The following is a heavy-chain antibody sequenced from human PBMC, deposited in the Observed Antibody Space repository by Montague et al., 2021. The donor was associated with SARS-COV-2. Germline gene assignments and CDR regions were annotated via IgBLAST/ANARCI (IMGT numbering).Heavy chain of an antibody. D-gene: IGHD2-21*01. CDR1: GGSISSSSYY. CDR2: IYYSGST. J-gene: IGHJ4*02. V-gene: IGHV4-39*02. CDR3: ARGGRVGTIVVVIAIPYYFDY. Sequence: SETLSLTCTVSGGSISSSSYYWGRVRQPPGKGLEWIGSIYYSGSTYYNPSLKSRVTVSVDTSKNQFSLKLSSVTAADTAVYYCARGGRVGTIVVVIAIPYYFDYWGQGTLVTVSP.